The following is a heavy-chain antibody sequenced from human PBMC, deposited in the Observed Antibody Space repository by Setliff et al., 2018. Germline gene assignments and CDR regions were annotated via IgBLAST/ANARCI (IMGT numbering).Heavy chain of an antibody. Sequence: SETLSLTCTVSGYSISSGYIWGWIRQPPGKGLEWVGNIGHTGSINYNPSLKSRVTMSVDTSKNQFSLKLNSVTAADMAVYYCAREQWLDPPGYYYMDVWAKGTTVTVSS. J-gene: IGHJ6*03. D-gene: IGHD6-19*01. CDR2: IGHTGSI. V-gene: IGHV4-38-2*02. CDR3: AREQWLDPPGYYYMDV. CDR1: GYSISSGYI.